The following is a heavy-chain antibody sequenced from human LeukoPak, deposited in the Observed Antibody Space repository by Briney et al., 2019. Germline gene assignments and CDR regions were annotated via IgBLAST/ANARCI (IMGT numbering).Heavy chain of an antibody. CDR1: GFTFSSYA. J-gene: IGHJ5*02. D-gene: IGHD1-26*01. CDR2: ISSNGGST. CDR3: VKDPPRTLGAGTS. Sequence: GGSLRLSCSASGFTFSSYAMHWVRQAPGKGLEYVSAISSNGGSTYYADSVKGRFTISRDNSKNTLSLQMSSLRAEDTAVYYCVKDPPRTLGAGTSWGQGTLVTVSS. V-gene: IGHV3-64D*06.